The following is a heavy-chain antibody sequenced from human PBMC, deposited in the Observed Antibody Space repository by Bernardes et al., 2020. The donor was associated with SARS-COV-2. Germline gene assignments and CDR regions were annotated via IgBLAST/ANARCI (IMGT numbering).Heavy chain of an antibody. D-gene: IGHD6-19*01. J-gene: IGHJ6*02. CDR1: GDSIGSSGYY. Sequence: SETLSLTCTVSGDSIGSSGYYWGWIRQPPGKGLEWIGSIYYTGSTSYNPSLKSRVTISVDTSKNQFSLKLNSVTAADTAVHFCARHTTPTRYTSGWYDVGYYGIDVWGRGTTVTVSS. CDR2: IYYTGST. V-gene: IGHV4-39*01. CDR3: ARHTTPTRYTSGWYDVGYYGIDV.